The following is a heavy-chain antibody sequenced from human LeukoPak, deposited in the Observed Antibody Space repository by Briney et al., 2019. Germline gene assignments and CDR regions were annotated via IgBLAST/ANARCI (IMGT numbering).Heavy chain of an antibody. CDR1: GGSITPYY. CDR3: ARHRWSNDY. V-gene: IGHV4-59*01. J-gene: IGHJ4*02. D-gene: IGHD6-13*01. Sequence: SETLSLTCTVSGGSITPYYWTWVRQPPGKGLEWIGYIYYSGSTNYNPSLKSRVTISVDTSKNQFSLKLSSVTAADTAVYYCARHRWSNDYWGQGTLVTVSS. CDR2: IYYSGST.